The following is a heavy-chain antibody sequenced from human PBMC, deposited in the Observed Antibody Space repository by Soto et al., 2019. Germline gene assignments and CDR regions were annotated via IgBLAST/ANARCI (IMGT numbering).Heavy chain of an antibody. Sequence: EARLVESGGDLVKSGGSLRLSCVASGFLFRDFEMNWVRQAPGKGLEWLSHISTSGSHLSDSDSVRGRFTISRDNTKHTLYLQMNSLRPEDTAIYYCAREVKSIQIWLGMDVWGHGTTVTVSS. J-gene: IGHJ6*02. V-gene: IGHV3-48*03. CDR2: ISTSGSHL. CDR3: AREVKSIQIWLGMDV. CDR1: GFLFRDFE. D-gene: IGHD5-18*01.